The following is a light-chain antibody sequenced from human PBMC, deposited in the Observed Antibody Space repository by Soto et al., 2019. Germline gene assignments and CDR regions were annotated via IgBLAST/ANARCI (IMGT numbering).Light chain of an antibody. CDR3: QAYGSGLSVYAL. J-gene: IGLJ2*01. Sequence: QSVLTQPPSVSGAPGQRITISCAGSSSNIGAGSDVHWYQHLPGTAPKLLIYGNTNRPSGVPDRFFCSKSGTTASPAITGLQDDDEGAYYYQAYGSGLSVYALFGGGTKLTVL. CDR1: SSNIGAGSD. CDR2: GNT. V-gene: IGLV1-40*01.